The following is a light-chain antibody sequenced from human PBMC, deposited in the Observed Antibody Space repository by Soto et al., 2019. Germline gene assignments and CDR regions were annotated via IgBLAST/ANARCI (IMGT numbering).Light chain of an antibody. Sequence: DSHLSLSLPTLSASVGDRVTITCQARQDSGNFLSWYQQKPGKVPKLLIFDASNLETGVPSRFSGSGSGTDFTFTISSLQPEDIATYYCQQYDNLPLTFGGGTKVDIK. J-gene: IGKJ4*01. CDR2: DAS. V-gene: IGKV1-33*01. CDR3: QQYDNLPLT. CDR1: QDSGNF.